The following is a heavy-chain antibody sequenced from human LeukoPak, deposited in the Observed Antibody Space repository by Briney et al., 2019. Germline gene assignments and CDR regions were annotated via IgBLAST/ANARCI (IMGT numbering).Heavy chain of an antibody. CDR3: ARGGKATVVTM. D-gene: IGHD4-23*01. CDR1: GGSINSYY. V-gene: IGHV4-4*07. J-gene: IGHJ4*02. Sequence: PSETLSLTCTVSGGSINSYYWSWIRQPAGKGLEWIGRIYSSGSTNYNPSLKSRVSMSADTSKNQFSLKLTSVTAADTAVYYCARGGKATVVTMRGQGILVTVSS. CDR2: IYSSGST.